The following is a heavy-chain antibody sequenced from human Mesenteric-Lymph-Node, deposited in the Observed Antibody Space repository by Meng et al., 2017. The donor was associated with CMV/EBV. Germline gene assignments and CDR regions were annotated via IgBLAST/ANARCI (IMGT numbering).Heavy chain of an antibody. CDR2: IIPILGIA. D-gene: IGHD6-13*01. V-gene: IGHV1-69*02. Sequence: QLQLLQSGAEVKKPGSSVTVACKASGGTFSSYTMSWVRQAPGQGLEWMGRIIPILGIANYAQKFQGRVTITADKSTSTAYMELSSLRSEDTAVYYCAGGIAAAGSRWFDPWGQGTLVTVSS. J-gene: IGHJ5*02. CDR1: GGTFSSYT. CDR3: AGGIAAAGSRWFDP.